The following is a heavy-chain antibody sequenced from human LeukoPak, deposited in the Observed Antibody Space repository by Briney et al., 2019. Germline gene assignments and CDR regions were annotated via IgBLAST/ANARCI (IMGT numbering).Heavy chain of an antibody. CDR2: IDWDDDK. D-gene: IGHD3-22*01. V-gene: IGHV2-70*18. Sequence: TLSLTCTVSGGSISNYYWSWIRQPPGKALEWLALIDWDDDKYYSTSLKTRLTISKDTSKNQVVLTMTNMDPVDTATYYCARIRANYDSSGYYYIFDYWGQGTLVTVSS. CDR1: GGSISNYYW. J-gene: IGHJ4*02. CDR3: ARIRANYDSSGYYYIFDY.